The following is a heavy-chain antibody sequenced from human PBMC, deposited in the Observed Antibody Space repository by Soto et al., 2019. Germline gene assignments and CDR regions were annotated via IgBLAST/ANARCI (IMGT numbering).Heavy chain of an antibody. V-gene: IGHV3-30-3*01. CDR1: GFTFTSYP. CDR2: IARDGIEK. CDR3: AREDIAAYFNN. D-gene: IGHD2-21*01. Sequence: GGSLRLSCAASGFTFTSYPIHWVRQAPGQGLEWVAIIARDGIEKHYADSVKGRFTISRDNSKNTLYLQMSSLRDEDTAVYYCAREDIAAYFNNWGLGTLVTVSS. J-gene: IGHJ4*01.